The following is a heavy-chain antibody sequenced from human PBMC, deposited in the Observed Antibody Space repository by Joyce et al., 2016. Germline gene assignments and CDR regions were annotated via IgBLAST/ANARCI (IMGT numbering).Heavy chain of an antibody. CDR3: AREGYCSGGRCHYWYFDL. CDR1: GGSIRSYY. CDR2: IYHSGST. D-gene: IGHD2-8*02. J-gene: IGHJ2*01. Sequence: QVQLQESGPGLVKPSETLSLTCTVSGGSIRSYYWNWIRQSPGKGLEWIGKIYHSGSTSYDPSLKSRVTISVDTSKNQFSLRLNSVTAADTAVYYCAREGYCSGGRCHYWYFDLWGRGTLVTVSS. V-gene: IGHV4-59*01.